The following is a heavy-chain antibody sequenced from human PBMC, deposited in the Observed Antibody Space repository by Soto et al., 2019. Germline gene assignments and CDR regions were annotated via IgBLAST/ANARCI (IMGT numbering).Heavy chain of an antibody. CDR2: TYYRSKWYN. CDR3: ARDQVVVVPAAMRDAFDI. J-gene: IGHJ3*02. Sequence: PSQTLSLTCAISGDSVSSNSAAWNWIRQSPSRGLEWLGRTYYRSKWYNDYAVSVKSRITINPDTSKNQFSLQLNSVTPEDTAVYYFARDQVVVVPAAMRDAFDIWGQGTMVTVSS. V-gene: IGHV6-1*01. D-gene: IGHD2-2*01. CDR1: GDSVSSNSAA.